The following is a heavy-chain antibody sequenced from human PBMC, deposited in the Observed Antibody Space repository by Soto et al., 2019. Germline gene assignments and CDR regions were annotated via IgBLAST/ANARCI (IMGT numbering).Heavy chain of an antibody. J-gene: IGHJ4*02. CDR3: ARDRRTMLEAGATFDY. V-gene: IGHV1-69*01. Sequence: QVQLVQSGAELQKPGSSVKVSCKVSGVTLSSYAISWVRQAPGQGLEWMGGSIPIFGTANHAHNFQGRVTFTADESTSTVYMELSGLRSDDTATYYCARDRRTMLEAGATFDYWGQGTLVTVSS. D-gene: IGHD2-8*01. CDR1: GVTLSSYA. CDR2: SIPIFGTA.